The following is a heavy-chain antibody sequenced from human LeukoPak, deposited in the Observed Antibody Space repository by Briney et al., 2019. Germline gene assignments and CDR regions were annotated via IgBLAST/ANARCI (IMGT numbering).Heavy chain of an antibody. CDR2: IYYSGST. J-gene: IGHJ4*02. V-gene: IGHV4-61*01. D-gene: IGHD6-13*01. Sequence: SETLSLTCTVSGYSISSGYYWGWIRQPPGKGLEWIGYIYYSGSTNYNPSLKSRVTISVDTSKNQFSLKLSSVTAADTAVYYCARAVLAAAAFDYWGQGTLVTVSS. CDR3: ARAVLAAAAFDY. CDR1: GYSISSGYY.